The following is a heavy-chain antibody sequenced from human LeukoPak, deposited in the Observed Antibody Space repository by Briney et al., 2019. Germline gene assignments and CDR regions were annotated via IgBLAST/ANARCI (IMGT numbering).Heavy chain of an antibody. D-gene: IGHD1-1*01. Sequence: SETLSLTCTVSGGSISSSSYYWGWLRQPAGKGLEWIGRIYVSGSSNYNPSLKSRLTMSVNTSKSQFSLKLSSVTAADSAVYYCARDTYGTTFDYWGQGTLVTVSS. CDR1: GGSISSSSYY. CDR2: IYVSGSS. V-gene: IGHV4-61*02. CDR3: ARDTYGTTFDY. J-gene: IGHJ4*02.